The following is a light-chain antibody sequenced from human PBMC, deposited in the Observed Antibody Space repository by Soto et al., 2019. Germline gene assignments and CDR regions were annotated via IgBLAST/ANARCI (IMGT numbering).Light chain of an antibody. CDR1: NSDIGSYNR. J-gene: IGLJ3*02. CDR2: EVS. CDR3: SSYTTSSTLV. V-gene: IGLV2-18*02. Sequence: QCALTQPPSVSGSPGQSVTISCSGTNSDIGSYNRVSWYQQPPGTAPKLIIYEVSHRPSGVPARFSGSKSANAASLTISGLQAEDEADYYCSSYTTSSTLVFGGGTKLTVL.